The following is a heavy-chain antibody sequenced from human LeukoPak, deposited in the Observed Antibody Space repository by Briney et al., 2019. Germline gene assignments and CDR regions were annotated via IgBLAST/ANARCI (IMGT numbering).Heavy chain of an antibody. CDR2: IYYSGST. CDR3: SRDRGVVVPNLPTNNWFDP. J-gene: IGHJ5*02. Sequence: PSETLSLTCTVSGGSISSSSYYWGWLRQPPGKGLEWIGSIYYSGSTYYNPSLKSRVTISVDTSKNQFSLKLSSVTVADTAVYYCSRDRGVVVPNLPTNNWFDPWGQGTLVTVSS. D-gene: IGHD2-15*01. V-gene: IGHV4-39*07. CDR1: GGSISSSSYY.